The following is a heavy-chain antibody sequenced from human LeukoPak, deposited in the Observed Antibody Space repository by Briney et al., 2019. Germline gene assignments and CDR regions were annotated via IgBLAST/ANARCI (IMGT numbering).Heavy chain of an antibody. CDR1: GGTFSSYA. Sequence: ASVKVSCKASGGTFSSYAISWVRQAPGQGLEWMGRIIPILGIANYAQKFQGRVTITADKSTSTAYMELSSLSSEDTAVYYCARLRITMVRGVYWFDPWGQGTLVTVSS. J-gene: IGHJ5*02. V-gene: IGHV1-69*04. CDR2: IIPILGIA. CDR3: ARLRITMVRGVYWFDP. D-gene: IGHD3-10*01.